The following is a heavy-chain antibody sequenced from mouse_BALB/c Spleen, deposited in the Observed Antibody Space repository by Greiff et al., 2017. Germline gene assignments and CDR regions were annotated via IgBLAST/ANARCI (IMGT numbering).Heavy chain of an antibody. V-gene: IGHV1S29*02. CDR3: ARDYYGSSFWDY. D-gene: IGHD1-1*01. Sequence: VHVKQSGPELVKPGASVKISCKASGYTFTDYNMHWVKQSHGKSLEWIGYIYPYNGGTGYNQKFKSKATLTVDNSSSTAYMELRSLTSEDSAVDYCARDYYGSSFWDYWGQGTTLTVSS. J-gene: IGHJ2*01. CDR1: GYTFTDYN. CDR2: IYPYNGGT.